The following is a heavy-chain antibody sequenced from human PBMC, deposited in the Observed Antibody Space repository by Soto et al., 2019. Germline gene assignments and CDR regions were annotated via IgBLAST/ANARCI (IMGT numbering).Heavy chain of an antibody. CDR1: GFTFSSAP. J-gene: IGHJ4*02. CDR3: TTPAIPVDGTQPFNY. D-gene: IGHD6-19*01. Sequence: EVQLVESGGGFVKPGESLTLSCAASGFTFSSAPMSWVRQAPGKGLEWVGRIKPNTNGGAIDYLAPVKGRSTLSRDDSKNTLYLQMNSLKIEDSALYYCTTPAIPVDGTQPFNYWGQGALVTVSS. CDR2: IKPNTNGGAI. V-gene: IGHV3-15*01.